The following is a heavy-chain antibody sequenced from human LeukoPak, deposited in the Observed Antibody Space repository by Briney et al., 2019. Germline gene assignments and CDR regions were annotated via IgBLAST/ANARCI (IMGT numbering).Heavy chain of an antibody. V-gene: IGHV5-51*01. Sequence: GESLKISCKGSGYSFTSYWIGWVRQMPGKGLEWMGIIYPGDSDTRYSPSFQGQVTVAADKSINTAYLQWSSLKASDTAMYYCARHAAGVVDYFDYWGQGTLVTVSS. J-gene: IGHJ4*02. CDR2: IYPGDSDT. D-gene: IGHD2-15*01. CDR3: ARHAAGVVDYFDY. CDR1: GYSFTSYW.